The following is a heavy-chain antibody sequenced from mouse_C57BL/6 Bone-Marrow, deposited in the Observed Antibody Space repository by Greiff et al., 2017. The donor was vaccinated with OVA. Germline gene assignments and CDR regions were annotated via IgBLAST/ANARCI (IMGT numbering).Heavy chain of an antibody. Sequence: VQLQQSGPVLVKPGASVKMSCKASGYTFTDYYMNWVKQSHGKSLEWIGVINPYNGGTSYNQKFKGKATLTVDKSSSTAYMELNSLTSEDSAVXYCARYGRDFFFAYWGQGTLVTVSA. CDR3: ARYGRDFFFAY. CDR2: INPYNGGT. J-gene: IGHJ3*01. CDR1: GYTFTDYY. D-gene: IGHD1-1*01. V-gene: IGHV1-19*01.